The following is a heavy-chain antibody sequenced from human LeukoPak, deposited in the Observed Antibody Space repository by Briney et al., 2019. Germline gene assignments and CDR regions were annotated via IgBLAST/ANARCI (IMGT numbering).Heavy chain of an antibody. J-gene: IGHJ4*02. V-gene: IGHV4-59*01. CDR1: GGSISSYY. D-gene: IGHD5-18*01. CDR3: ARRGYRYGNDY. Sequence: SETLSLTCTVSGGSISSYYWSWIRQPPGRGLEWIGYIYYSGGTNYNPSLESRVTISVDMSKNHLSLNLSSVTAADTAVYYCARRGYRYGNDYWGQGTLVTVSS. CDR2: IYYSGGT.